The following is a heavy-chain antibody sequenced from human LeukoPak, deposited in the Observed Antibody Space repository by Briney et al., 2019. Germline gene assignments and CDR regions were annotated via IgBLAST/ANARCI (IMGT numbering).Heavy chain of an antibody. D-gene: IGHD3-22*01. CDR3: TTGYYYDSSGYYS. CDR2: IKSKTDGGTT. CDR1: GFTFTNAW. V-gene: IGHV3-15*01. J-gene: IGHJ1*01. Sequence: GGSLRLSCAASGFTFTNAWMSRVRQAPGEGLEWVGRIKSKTDGGTTDYAAPVKGRFTISRDDSKNTLYLQMNSLKTEDTAVYYCTTGYYYDSSGYYSWGQGTLVTVSS.